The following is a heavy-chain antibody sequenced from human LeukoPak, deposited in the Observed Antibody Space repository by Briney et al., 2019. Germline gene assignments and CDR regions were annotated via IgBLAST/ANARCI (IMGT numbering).Heavy chain of an antibody. Sequence: SETLSLTCTVSGGSIRSYYWSWIRQPPGKGLEWIGYIYYSGSTNYNPSLKSRVTISVDTSKNQFSLKLSSVTAADTAVYYCARERASCYLDYWGQGTLVTVSS. CDR3: ARERASCYLDY. J-gene: IGHJ4*02. CDR2: IYYSGST. V-gene: IGHV4-59*01. CDR1: GGSIRSYY. D-gene: IGHD2-2*01.